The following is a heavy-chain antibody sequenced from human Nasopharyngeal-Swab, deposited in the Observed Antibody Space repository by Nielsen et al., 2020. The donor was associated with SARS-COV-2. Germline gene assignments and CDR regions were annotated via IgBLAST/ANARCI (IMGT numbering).Heavy chain of an antibody. V-gene: IGHV4-4*02. J-gene: IGHJ2*01. CDR2: IFHSGGA. Sequence: SETLSLTCAVSGGSISNDNWWSWVRQPPEKGLEWIGEIFHSGGANYNPSLKSRVTMSVDKSRNQFSLKLSSVTAADTAVYYCARSPSPHITMIVVVTHWYFDLWGRGTLVTVSS. CDR1: GGSISNDNW. CDR3: ARSPSPHITMIVVVTHWYFDL. D-gene: IGHD3-22*01.